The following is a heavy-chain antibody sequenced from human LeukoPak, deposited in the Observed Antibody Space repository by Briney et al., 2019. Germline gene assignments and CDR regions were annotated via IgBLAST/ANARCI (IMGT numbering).Heavy chain of an antibody. CDR1: GFIFNRDW. D-gene: IGHD5-24*01. CDR3: ASAARQRWPQIDY. CDR2: IKQDGSQK. Sequence: GGSLRLSSAAAGFIFNRDWMNWVRQAPGKGLEWVANIKQDGSQKYYVDSVKGRFTISRDNAKNSLYLQMDSLRAEDTAVYYCASAARQRWPQIDYWGQGTLVTVSS. V-gene: IGHV3-7*03. J-gene: IGHJ4*02.